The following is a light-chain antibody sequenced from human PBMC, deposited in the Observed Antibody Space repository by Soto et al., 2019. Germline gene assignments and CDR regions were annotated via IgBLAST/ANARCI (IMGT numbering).Light chain of an antibody. Sequence: QKTQSASTLAASEGDRVTITCRASQSISTWLAWYQQKSGKAPKLLIYEASSLGSGVPSRFSGSGSGTEFTLTISSLQPDAFPPYCSPEYNSYLVGFCQGTRLDI. CDR3: PEYNSYLVG. V-gene: IGKV1-5*03. J-gene: IGKJ1*01. CDR1: QSISTW. CDR2: EAS.